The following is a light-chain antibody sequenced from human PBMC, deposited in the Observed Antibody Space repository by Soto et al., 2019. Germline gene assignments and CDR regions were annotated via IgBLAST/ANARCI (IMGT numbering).Light chain of an antibody. V-gene: IGLV2-8*01. CDR3: QSYTGLNNWV. CDR1: SSDVGGYNY. CDR2: EVN. Sequence: QSVLTQPPSASGSPGQSVTISCTGTSSDVGGYNYVSWYQQHPGKAPKVMIYEVNKRPSGVPDRFSGSKSGNTASLTVSGLKDEDEDDYFCQSYTGLNNWVFGGGTKVTVL. J-gene: IGLJ3*02.